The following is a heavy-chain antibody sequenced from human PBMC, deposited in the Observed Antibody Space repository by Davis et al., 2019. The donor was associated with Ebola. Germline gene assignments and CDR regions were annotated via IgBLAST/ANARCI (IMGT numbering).Heavy chain of an antibody. J-gene: IGHJ6*02. CDR2: LSPADSYT. Sequence: GESLKISCNSSGYTFTHYWIGWVXXXXXXXXXXXXLLSPADSYTIYRPSFQGQVTISADKSLSTAYLQWSSLKASDTAMYYCARHIKGRGYSGYGHYYYYYGMDVWGQGTTVTVSS. CDR3: ARHIKGRGYSGYGHYYYYYGMDV. CDR1: GYTFTHYW. D-gene: IGHD5-12*01. V-gene: IGHV5-51*01.